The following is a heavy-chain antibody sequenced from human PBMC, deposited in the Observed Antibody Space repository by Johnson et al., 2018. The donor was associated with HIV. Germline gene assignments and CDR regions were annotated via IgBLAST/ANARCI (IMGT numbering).Heavy chain of an antibody. V-gene: IGHV3-23*04. CDR1: GFIFNTYA. D-gene: IGHD2-15*01. CDR2: ITATGGNT. CDR3: ARPSVIPHGGGCDV. Sequence: VQVVESGGGVVQPGRSLRLSCAASGFIFNTYAMGWVRQAPGKGLEWVSSITATGGNTYYADSVNGRFTVSRDKSKSTLYLQMHSLSAEDTALYYCARPSVIPHGGGCDVWGRGTMVVVST. J-gene: IGHJ3*01.